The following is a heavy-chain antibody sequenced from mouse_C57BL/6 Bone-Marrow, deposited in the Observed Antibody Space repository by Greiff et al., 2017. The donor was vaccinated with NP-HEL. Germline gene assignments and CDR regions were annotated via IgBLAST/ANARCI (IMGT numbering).Heavy chain of an antibody. D-gene: IGHD1-1*01. Sequence: VQLKESGPELVKPGASVKMSCKASGYTFTDYNMHWVKQSHGKSLEWIGYINPNNGGTSYNQKFKGKATLTVNKSSSTAYMELRSLTSEDSAVYYCARLFITTVVGAMDYWGQGTSVTVSS. CDR3: ARLFITTVVGAMDY. J-gene: IGHJ4*01. CDR2: INPNNGGT. V-gene: IGHV1-22*01. CDR1: GYTFTDYN.